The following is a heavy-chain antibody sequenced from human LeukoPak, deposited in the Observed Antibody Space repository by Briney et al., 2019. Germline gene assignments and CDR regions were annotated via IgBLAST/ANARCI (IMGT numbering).Heavy chain of an antibody. J-gene: IGHJ4*02. V-gene: IGHV4-59*12. Sequence: SETLSLTCTASGGSISSYYWSWVRQPPGKGLEGIGYIYYSGSTNYNPSLKSRVTISVDTSKNQFSLKLSSVTAADTAVYYCARDMGPYYYDSSGYEWGQGTLVTVSS. CDR2: IYYSGST. CDR1: GGSISSYY. D-gene: IGHD3-22*01. CDR3: ARDMGPYYYDSSGYE.